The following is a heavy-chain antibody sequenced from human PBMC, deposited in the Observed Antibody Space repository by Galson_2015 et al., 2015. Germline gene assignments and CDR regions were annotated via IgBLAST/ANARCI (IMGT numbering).Heavy chain of an antibody. D-gene: IGHD1-14*01. Sequence: TLSLTCTVSGGSISSGGYFWTWIRQHPGKGLEWIGYIYDSGSTYYNPSLKSRVTISGDTSKNQFSLNLGSVTAADTAVYYCARDPAANRYFDYWGRGTLVTVSS. CDR2: IYDSGST. CDR1: GGSISSGGYF. V-gene: IGHV4-31*03. CDR3: ARDPAANRYFDY. J-gene: IGHJ4*02.